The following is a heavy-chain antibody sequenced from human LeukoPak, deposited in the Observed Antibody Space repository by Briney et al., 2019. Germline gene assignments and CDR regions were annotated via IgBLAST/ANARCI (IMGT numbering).Heavy chain of an antibody. CDR2: FDPEDGET. D-gene: IGHD6-13*01. J-gene: IGHJ4*02. CDR3: ATAPPSSKGVDY. Sequence: GASVKVSCKVSGYTLTELSMHWVRQAPGKGLEWMGGFDPEDGETIYAQKFQGRVTMTEDTSTDTAYMELGSLRSEDTAVYYCATAPPSSKGVDYWGQGTLVTVSS. V-gene: IGHV1-24*01. CDR1: GYTLTELS.